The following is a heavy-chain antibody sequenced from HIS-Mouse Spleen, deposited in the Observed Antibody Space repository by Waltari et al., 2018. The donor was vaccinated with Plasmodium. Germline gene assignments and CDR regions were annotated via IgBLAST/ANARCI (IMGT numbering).Heavy chain of an antibody. J-gene: IGHJ4*02. CDR2: SYYSGST. D-gene: IGHD1-26*01. CDR1: GGSISSRSYY. Sequence: QLQLQESGPGLVKPSETLSLTCTVSGGSISSRSYYWGWIRQPPGTGLVGIGVSYYSGSTNYNPSLKGRVTISVDTSKNQFPRKLSSVTAADTAVNYCARRGGSYYYFDYWGQGTLVTVSS. V-gene: IGHV4-39*01. CDR3: ARRGGSYYYFDY.